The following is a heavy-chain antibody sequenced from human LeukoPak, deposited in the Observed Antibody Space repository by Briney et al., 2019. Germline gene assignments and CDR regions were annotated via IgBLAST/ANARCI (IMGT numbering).Heavy chain of an antibody. D-gene: IGHD3-10*01. Sequence: SETLSLTCTVSGDSISSGDYYWSWIRQSPGKGLEWIGFVYYSGYTFYNPSHKSRLTISVDTSKTQFSLQVTSVTAADTAGYYCARLVRGADYFDPWGQGTRVTVSS. V-gene: IGHV4-30-4*01. CDR1: GDSISSGDYY. CDR2: VYYSGYT. CDR3: ARLVRGADYFDP. J-gene: IGHJ5*02.